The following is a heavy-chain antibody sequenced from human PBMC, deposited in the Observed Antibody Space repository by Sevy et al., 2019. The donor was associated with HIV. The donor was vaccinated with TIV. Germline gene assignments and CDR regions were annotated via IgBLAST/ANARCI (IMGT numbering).Heavy chain of an antibody. CDR2: ISGSSNYI. J-gene: IGHJ4*02. CDR3: ARGPPDGSYDYFDY. CDR1: GFTFSGYS. Sequence: GGSLRLSCAASGFTFSGYSMNWVRQAPGKGLEWVSAISGSSNYIYYAESVKGRFIISRDNVKNTLYLQMNSLRADDTAVYYCARGPPDGSYDYFDYWGQGTLVTVSS. D-gene: IGHD1-26*01. V-gene: IGHV3-21*06.